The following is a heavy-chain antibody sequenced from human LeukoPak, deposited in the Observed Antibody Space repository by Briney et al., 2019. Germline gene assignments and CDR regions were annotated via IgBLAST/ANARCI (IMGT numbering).Heavy chain of an antibody. CDR3: AKSNGYGLIDI. J-gene: IGHJ3*02. CDR1: GFTFSSYE. V-gene: IGHV3-48*03. D-gene: IGHD3-22*01. CDR2: ISSSGSTK. Sequence: PGGSLRLSCAASGFTFSSYEMNWVRQAPGKGLEWLSYISSSGSTKYYADSVKGRFTISRDNAKNSLYLQMNSLRAEDTAVYYCAKSNGYGLIDIWGQGTMVTVSS.